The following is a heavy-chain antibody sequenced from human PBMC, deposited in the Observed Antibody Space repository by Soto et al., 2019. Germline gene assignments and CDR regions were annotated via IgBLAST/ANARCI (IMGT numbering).Heavy chain of an antibody. Sequence: ASVKVSCKASGYTFTSYGISWVRQAPGQGLEWMGGISAYNGNTNYAQKLQGRVTTTPDTSKSTAYMELRSLRSDDTAVYYCARDRPRRDYVWGSYSYPHGFDICGQRPMGTV. D-gene: IGHD3-16*01. V-gene: IGHV1-18*01. J-gene: IGHJ3*02. CDR1: GYTFTSYG. CDR2: ISAYNGNT. CDR3: ARDRPRRDYVWGSYSYPHGFDI.